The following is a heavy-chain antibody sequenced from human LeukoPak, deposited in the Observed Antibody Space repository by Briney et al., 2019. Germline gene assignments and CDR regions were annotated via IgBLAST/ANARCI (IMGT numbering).Heavy chain of an antibody. CDR2: IIPIFGTA. CDR1: GGTFSSYA. D-gene: IGHD6-19*01. CDR3: ARREQWLVGDDY. Sequence: SVKVSCKASGGTFSSYAISWVRQAPGQGLEWMGGIIPIFGTANYAQKFQGRVTMTTDTSTSTAYMELRSLRSDDTAVYYCARREQWLVGDDYWGQGTLVTVSS. V-gene: IGHV1-69*05. J-gene: IGHJ4*02.